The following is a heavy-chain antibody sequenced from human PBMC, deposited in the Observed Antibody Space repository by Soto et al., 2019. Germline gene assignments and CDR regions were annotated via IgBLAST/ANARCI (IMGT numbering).Heavy chain of an antibody. CDR1: GFTFSSYA. D-gene: IGHD2-15*01. CDR3: AKDKPSCSGGSCYSGGFDY. J-gene: IGHJ4*02. V-gene: IGHV3-23*01. CDR2: ISGSGGST. Sequence: VQLLESGGGLVQPGGSLRLSCAASGFTFSSYAMSWVRQAPGKGLEWVSAISGSGGSTYYADSVKGRFTISRDNSKNTLYLQMNSLRAEDTAVYYCAKDKPSCSGGSCYSGGFDYWGQGTLVTVSS.